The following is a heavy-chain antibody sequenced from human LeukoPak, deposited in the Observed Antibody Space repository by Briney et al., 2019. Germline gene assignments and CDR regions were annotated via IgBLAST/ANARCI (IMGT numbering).Heavy chain of an antibody. Sequence: ASVKVSCKASGYTFTGYDMHWVRQAPGQGLEWMGWINPNSDGTNYAQKFQGRVTMTRDTSISRPYMEVSRLRSDDTAVYYCAREREMATIGDAFDIWGQGTMVTVSS. CDR3: AREREMATIGDAFDI. J-gene: IGHJ3*02. CDR2: INPNSDGT. CDR1: GYTFTGYD. V-gene: IGHV1-2*02. D-gene: IGHD5-24*01.